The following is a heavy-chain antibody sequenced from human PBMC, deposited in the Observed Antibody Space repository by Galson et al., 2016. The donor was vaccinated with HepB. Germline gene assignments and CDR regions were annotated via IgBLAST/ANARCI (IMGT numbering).Heavy chain of an antibody. V-gene: IGHV3-23*01. CDR2: ISGSGDTT. Sequence: SLRLSCAASGFTFSNYAMSWVRQAPGKGLEWVSSISGSGDTTYDADAVRGRFTLSRDNSRNTLSPQMDSLRAEDSAIYYCAKGNIVQVPAAPYAWGQGALVTVSS. J-gene: IGHJ5*02. CDR1: GFTFSNYA. CDR3: AKGNIVQVPAAPYA. D-gene: IGHD2-2*01.